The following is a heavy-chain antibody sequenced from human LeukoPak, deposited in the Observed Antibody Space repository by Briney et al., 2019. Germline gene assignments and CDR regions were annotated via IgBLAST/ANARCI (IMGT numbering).Heavy chain of an antibody. CDR2: IYYSGST. Sequence: SETLSLTCTVSGGSISSSNYYWGWIRQPPGKGLEWIGSIYYSGSTYYNPSLKSRVTVSVDTSKNQFSLKLSSVTAADTAFYYCARHMSYYDFWSGYYGNAFDIWGQGAMVTVSS. D-gene: IGHD3-3*01. J-gene: IGHJ3*02. V-gene: IGHV4-39*01. CDR1: GGSISSSNYY. CDR3: ARHMSYYDFWSGYYGNAFDI.